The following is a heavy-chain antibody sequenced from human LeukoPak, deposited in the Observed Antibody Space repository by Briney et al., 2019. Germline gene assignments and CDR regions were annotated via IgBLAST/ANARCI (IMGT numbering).Heavy chain of an antibody. Sequence: PGGSLRLSCGGSGFTFSSYAMSWVRQAPGKGLELVSAISGSGTDTFYANSVKGRFTISRDNPKNTLYLQMNSLRAEDTAVYYCAKGGGSSCYSPSDYWGQGTLVTVSS. CDR1: GFTFSSYA. V-gene: IGHV3-23*01. J-gene: IGHJ4*02. D-gene: IGHD2-15*01. CDR2: ISGSGTDT. CDR3: AKGGGSSCYSPSDY.